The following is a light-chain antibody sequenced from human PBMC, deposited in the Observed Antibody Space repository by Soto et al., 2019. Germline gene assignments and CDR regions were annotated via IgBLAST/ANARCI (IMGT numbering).Light chain of an antibody. CDR1: QSVGVH. V-gene: IGKV3-11*01. CDR3: QQRNNWPPSIT. CDR2: DAS. J-gene: IGKJ5*01. Sequence: EIVLTQSPATLSLSPGQKATLSCRASQSVGVHLAGYQQKPGQAPRLLICDASDRATGIPARVSGSGSATDFTITISSLEPDDFAVYYWQQRNNWPPSITFGQGTRLEIK.